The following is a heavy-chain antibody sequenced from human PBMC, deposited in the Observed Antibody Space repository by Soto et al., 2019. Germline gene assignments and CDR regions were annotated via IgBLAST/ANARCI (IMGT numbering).Heavy chain of an antibody. D-gene: IGHD3-9*01. CDR2: ISGSGGST. J-gene: IGHJ4*02. CDR3: AKVTYYFFLTGYDRSEKHYY. CDR1: GFTSSDHY. Sequence: PGGSLRLSCTTSGFTSSDHYMDWVRQGPGKGLEWVSAISGSGGSTYYADSVKGRFTISRDNSKNTLYLQMNSLRAEDTAVYYCAKVTYYFFLTGYDRSEKHYYPGQ. V-gene: IGHV3-23*01.